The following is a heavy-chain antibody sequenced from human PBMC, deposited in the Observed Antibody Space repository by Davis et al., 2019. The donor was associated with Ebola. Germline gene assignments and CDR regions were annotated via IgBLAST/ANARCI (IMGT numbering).Heavy chain of an antibody. D-gene: IGHD3-3*01. CDR2: IYSGGFT. Sequence: GESLKIPCAASGFTLSSYSMNWVRQAPGKGLEWVSVIYSGGFTYYADSVKGRFTISRDNSNNTLYLEMNSLRAEGTAVYYCVRDGRKYYDSWSGLMDVWGKGTTVTVSS. CDR1: GFTLSSYS. CDR3: VRDGRKYYDSWSGLMDV. V-gene: IGHV3-53*01. J-gene: IGHJ6*04.